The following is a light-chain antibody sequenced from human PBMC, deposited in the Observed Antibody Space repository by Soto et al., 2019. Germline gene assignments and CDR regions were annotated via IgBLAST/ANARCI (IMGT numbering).Light chain of an antibody. CDR3: QQYGKSPLT. CDR2: DVS. V-gene: IGKV3-11*01. Sequence: EVVLTQSPVTLSLSPGERATLSCRASQSVSSYLAWYQQKPGQAPRLLIYDVSNRATGIPARFSGSGSGTDFTLTISGLEPEDFALYYCQQYGKSPLTFGGGTKVDIK. CDR1: QSVSSY. J-gene: IGKJ4*01.